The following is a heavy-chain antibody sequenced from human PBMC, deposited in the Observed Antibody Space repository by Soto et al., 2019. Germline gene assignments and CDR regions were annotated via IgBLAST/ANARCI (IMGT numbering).Heavy chain of an antibody. J-gene: IGHJ6*02. CDR2: IYYRSKWFH. D-gene: IGHD2-15*01. CDR1: GDSVSSNGAC. CDR3: ARVHCSAGTCLDGLDF. V-gene: IGHV6-1*01. Sequence: QTLSLPWVVSGDSVSSNGACWNWIRQSPSRGLQWLGRIYYRSKWFHDYAASVESRMAINPDTFRNQFSLQLNYVTPEDTAVYYCARVHCSAGTCLDGLDFWGQGTTVTVSS.